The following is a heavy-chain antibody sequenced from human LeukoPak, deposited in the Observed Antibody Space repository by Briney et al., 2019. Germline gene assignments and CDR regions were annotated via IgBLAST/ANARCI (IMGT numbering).Heavy chain of an antibody. J-gene: IGHJ3*01. CDR3: ARWKMELQRNAFDF. CDR2: INQDGGEE. D-gene: IGHD1-26*01. V-gene: IGHV3-7*01. CDR1: GFTFRTYW. Sequence: GGSLRLSCAASGFTFRTYWMSWIRQAPGKGPEWVADINQDGGEEYYVQSVKGRFTVSRDNAQNAVFLQMTNLRADDTAVYYCARWKMELQRNAFDFWGQGTVVIVSS.